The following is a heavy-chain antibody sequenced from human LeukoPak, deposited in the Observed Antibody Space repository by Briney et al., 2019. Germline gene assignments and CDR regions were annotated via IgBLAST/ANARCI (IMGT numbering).Heavy chain of an antibody. Sequence: GGSLRLSCAASGFTFSSYSMNWVRQAPGKGLEWVSSISSSSSYIYYADSVKGRFTISRDNAKNSLYLQMSSLRAEDTAVYYCVTEGYCTSDNCYVHWGQGTLVTVSS. J-gene: IGHJ5*02. D-gene: IGHD2-8*02. CDR1: GFTFSSYS. CDR3: VTEGYCTSDNCYVH. V-gene: IGHV3-21*01. CDR2: ISSSSSYI.